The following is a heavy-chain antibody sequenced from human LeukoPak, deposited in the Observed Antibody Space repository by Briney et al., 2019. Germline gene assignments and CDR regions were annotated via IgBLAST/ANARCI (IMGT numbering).Heavy chain of an antibody. CDR1: GFTVSSNY. D-gene: IGHD2-8*01. J-gene: IGHJ3*02. CDR2: IYSGGTT. Sequence: GGSLRLSCAASGFTVSSNYMSWVRQDPGEGLYWVSVIYSGGTTYYADSVKGRFTISRDNSKNTLRLQMNSLRDEDTAVYYCARGQGTSGYAFDIWGQGTMVTVSS. V-gene: IGHV3-53*01. CDR3: ARGQGTSGYAFDI.